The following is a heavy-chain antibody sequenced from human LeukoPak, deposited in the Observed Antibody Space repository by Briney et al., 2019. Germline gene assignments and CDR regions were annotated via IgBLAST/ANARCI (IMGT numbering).Heavy chain of an antibody. CDR3: ARVYYSSSYDYWYFDL. CDR2: TYHSGST. CDR1: GYSISSGYY. D-gene: IGHD6-13*01. V-gene: IGHV4-38-2*02. Sequence: SETLSLTCSVSGYSISSGYYWGWIRQPPGKGLEWIGSTYHSGSTYYNTSLKSRVTISVDTSKNQFSLKLNSVTAADTAVYYCARVYYSSSYDYWYFDLWGRGTLVTVSS. J-gene: IGHJ2*01.